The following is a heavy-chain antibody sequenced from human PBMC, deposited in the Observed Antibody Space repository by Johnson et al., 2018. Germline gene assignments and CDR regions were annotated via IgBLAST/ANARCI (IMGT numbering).Heavy chain of an antibody. CDR1: GFTFSSYA. CDR3: ARDPGLEYYDRRGYYLGSCQH. Sequence: QVQLVESGGGVVQPGRSLRLSCAASGFTFSSYAMHWVRQAPGKGLEWVAVISYDGSNKYYADSVKGRFTISRDNSKNTLYLQMNSLRAEDTAVFYCARDPGLEYYDRRGYYLGSCQHLGQGTLVTVSA. J-gene: IGHJ1*01. D-gene: IGHD3-22*01. CDR2: ISYDGSNK. V-gene: IGHV3-30-3*01.